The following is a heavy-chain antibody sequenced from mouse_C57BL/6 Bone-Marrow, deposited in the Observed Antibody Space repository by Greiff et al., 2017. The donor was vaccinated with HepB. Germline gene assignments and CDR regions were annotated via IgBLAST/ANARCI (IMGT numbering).Heavy chain of an antibody. Sequence: VQLQQSGAELVRPGASVKLSCTASGFNIKDDYMHWVKQRPEQGLEWIGWIDPENGDTEYASKFQGKAPITADTSSTTAYLQLSSLTSEDTAVYYCTTGDGYFSYWYFDVWGTGTTVTVSS. CDR1: GFNIKDDY. CDR2: IDPENGDT. J-gene: IGHJ1*03. CDR3: TTGDGYFSYWYFDV. V-gene: IGHV14-4*01. D-gene: IGHD2-3*01.